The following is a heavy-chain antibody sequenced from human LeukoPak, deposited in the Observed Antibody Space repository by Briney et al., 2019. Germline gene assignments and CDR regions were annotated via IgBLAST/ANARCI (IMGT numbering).Heavy chain of an antibody. V-gene: IGHV3-74*01. CDR3: ARNYYYYYYMDV. Sequence: GGSLRLSCEASGFTFTNYWLHWVRRAPGKGLVWVSRINSDGSSTTYADSVKGRFTISRDNARNTLYPQMNSLRAEDTAVYYCARNYYYYYYMDVWGKGTTVTVSS. CDR2: INSDGSST. CDR1: GFTFTNYW. J-gene: IGHJ6*03.